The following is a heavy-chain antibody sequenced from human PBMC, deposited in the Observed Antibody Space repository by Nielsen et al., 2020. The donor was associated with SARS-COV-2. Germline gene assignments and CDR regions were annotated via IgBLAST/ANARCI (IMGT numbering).Heavy chain of an antibody. Sequence: GGSLRLSCTASGFTFGDYAMSWVRQAPGKGLEWVGFIRSKAYGGTTEYAASVKGRFTISRDDSKSIAYLQMNSLKTEDTAVYYCTRVGYSSGWYDLFFDYWGQGTLVTVSS. V-gene: IGHV3-49*04. CDR2: IRSKAYGGTT. CDR1: GFTFGDYA. CDR3: TRVGYSSGWYDLFFDY. J-gene: IGHJ4*02. D-gene: IGHD6-19*01.